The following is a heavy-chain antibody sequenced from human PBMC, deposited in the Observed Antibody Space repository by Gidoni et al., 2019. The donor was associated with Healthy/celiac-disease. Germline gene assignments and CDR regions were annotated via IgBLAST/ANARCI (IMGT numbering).Heavy chain of an antibody. CDR1: GGSISSSSYY. D-gene: IGHD2-2*01. J-gene: IGHJ6*02. CDR2: IYYSGST. Sequence: LVKPSETLSLTCTVSGGSISSSSYYWGWLRQPPGKGLEWIGSIYYSGSTYYNPSLKSRVTISVDTSKNQFSLKLSSVTAADTAVYYCASSIVVVPAASYGPLPYYYGRDVWGQGTTVTVSS. CDR3: ASSIVVVPAASYGPLPYYYGRDV. V-gene: IGHV4-39*01.